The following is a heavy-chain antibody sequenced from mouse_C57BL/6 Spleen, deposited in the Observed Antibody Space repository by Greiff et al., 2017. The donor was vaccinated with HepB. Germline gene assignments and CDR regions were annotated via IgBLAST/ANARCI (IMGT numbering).Heavy chain of an antibody. D-gene: IGHD4-1*01. CDR1: GYTFTSYT. Sequence: VQLVESGAELARPGASVKMSCKASGYTFTSYTMHWVKQRPGQGLEWIGYINPSSGYTKYNQKFKDKATLTADKSSSTAYMQLSSLTSEDSAVYYCARPRTGIDWYFDVWGTGTTVTVSS. V-gene: IGHV1-4*01. J-gene: IGHJ1*03. CDR3: ARPRTGIDWYFDV. CDR2: INPSSGYT.